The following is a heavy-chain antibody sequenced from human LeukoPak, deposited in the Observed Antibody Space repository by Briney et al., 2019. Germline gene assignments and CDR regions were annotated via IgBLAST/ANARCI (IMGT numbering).Heavy chain of an antibody. J-gene: IGHJ4*02. D-gene: IGHD5-24*01. Sequence: GGSLRLSCEASGFNFHNFAMHWVRQAPGKGLEWVAVISNDERNKYYTDSVKGRFTISRDNSKSTVYLQMNSLRPEDTAVYYCARPSPPGDGYNPCDYWGPGALVIVSS. V-gene: IGHV3-30*04. CDR3: ARPSPPGDGYNPCDY. CDR1: GFNFHNFA. CDR2: ISNDERNK.